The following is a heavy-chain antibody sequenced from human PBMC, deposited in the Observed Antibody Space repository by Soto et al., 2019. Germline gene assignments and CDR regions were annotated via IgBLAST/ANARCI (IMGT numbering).Heavy chain of an antibody. Sequence: SETLSLTCAVYGGSFSGYYWSWIRQPPGKGLEWIGEINHSGSTNYNPSLKSRVTISVDTSKNQFSLKLSSVTAADTAVYYCARVRYCSSTSCPYYFDYWGQGTPVTVSS. D-gene: IGHD2-2*01. CDR2: INHSGST. J-gene: IGHJ4*02. V-gene: IGHV4-34*01. CDR3: ARVRYCSSTSCPYYFDY. CDR1: GGSFSGYY.